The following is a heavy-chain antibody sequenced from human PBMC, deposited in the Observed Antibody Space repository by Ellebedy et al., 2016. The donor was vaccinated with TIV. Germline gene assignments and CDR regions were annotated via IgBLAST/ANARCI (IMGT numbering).Heavy chain of an antibody. J-gene: IGHJ4*02. CDR3: GRATPRYFDVVTGYGLVDF. CDR2: INPSGGPP. CDR1: GYTFRNHY. Sequence: AASVKVSCKASGYTFRNHYLHWVRQAPGQGLEWMGVINPSGGPPRYAQKFQGSVTLTTDTSTSAVYMELSTLNSEDTAVYYCGRATPRYFDVVTGYGLVDFWGLGTLVAVSS. V-gene: IGHV1-46*01. D-gene: IGHD3-9*01.